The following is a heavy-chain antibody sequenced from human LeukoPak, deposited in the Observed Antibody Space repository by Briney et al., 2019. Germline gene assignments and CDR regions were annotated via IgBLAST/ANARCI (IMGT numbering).Heavy chain of an antibody. V-gene: IGHV4-59*01. CDR1: GGSINSYY. J-gene: IGHJ5*02. CDR2: IYYSGST. D-gene: IGHD3-3*01. CDR3: ARAQGVGA. Sequence: PSETLSLTCTVSGGSINSYYWSWIRQPPGKGLEWIGYIYYSGSTNYNPSLKSRVTISVDTSKNQFSLKLSSVTAADTAVYYCARAQGVGAWGQGTLVTVSS.